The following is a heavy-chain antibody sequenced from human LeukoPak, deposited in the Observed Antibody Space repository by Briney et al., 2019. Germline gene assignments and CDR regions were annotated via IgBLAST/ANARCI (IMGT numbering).Heavy chain of an antibody. D-gene: IGHD3-9*01. J-gene: IGHJ4*02. CDR3: ARLASGYFDWLFSGLDY. Sequence: ASVKVSCKASGYTFTGYYMHWVRQAPGQGLEWMGWINPNSGGTSYAQKFQGRVTMTRDTSISTAYMELSRLRSDDTAVYYCARLASGYFDWLFSGLDYWGQGTLVTVSS. CDR1: GYTFTGYY. V-gene: IGHV1-2*02. CDR2: INPNSGGT.